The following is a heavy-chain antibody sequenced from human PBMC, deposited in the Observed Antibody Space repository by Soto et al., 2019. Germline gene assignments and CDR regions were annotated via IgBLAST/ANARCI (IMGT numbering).Heavy chain of an antibody. J-gene: IGHJ4*02. Sequence: SETLSLTCTISGGSISGYYWTWIRQSPWKGLEYIGYVYNGNTNYNPSLNSRVTISVDTSKNQFSLKLSSVTAADTAVYYCASHSSHWPFFDFWGQGTLVTVSS. CDR3: ASHSSHWPFFDF. CDR1: GGSISGYY. CDR2: VYNGNT. D-gene: IGHD6-13*01. V-gene: IGHV4-59*01.